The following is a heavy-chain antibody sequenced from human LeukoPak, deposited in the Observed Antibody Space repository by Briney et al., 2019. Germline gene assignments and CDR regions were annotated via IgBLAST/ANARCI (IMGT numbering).Heavy chain of an antibody. CDR2: IHSGGTT. J-gene: IGHJ1*01. CDR1: GFTVSNNF. V-gene: IGHV3-53*05. Sequence: PGGSLRLSCAASGFTVSNNFMSWVRQAPGKGLEWVSVIHSGGTTYYADSVKGRFTISRDNSKNTLYLQMNSLRAEDTAVYYCAKRDTAMVFQHWGQGTLVTVSS. D-gene: IGHD5-18*01. CDR3: AKRDTAMVFQH.